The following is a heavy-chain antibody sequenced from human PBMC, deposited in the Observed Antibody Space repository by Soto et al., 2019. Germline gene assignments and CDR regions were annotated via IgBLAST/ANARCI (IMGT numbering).Heavy chain of an antibody. CDR1: GFTFSSYA. CDR2: ISYDGSNK. CDR3: ARVGLGRVTFGGPHY. V-gene: IGHV3-30-3*01. D-gene: IGHD3-16*01. J-gene: IGHJ4*02. Sequence: QVQLVESGGGVVQPGRSLRLSCVASGFTFSSYAMHWVRQAPGKGLEWVAVISYDGSNKYYADSVKGRFTISRDNSKNTLYLQMNSLRAEDTAVYYCARVGLGRVTFGGPHYWGQGTLVTVSS.